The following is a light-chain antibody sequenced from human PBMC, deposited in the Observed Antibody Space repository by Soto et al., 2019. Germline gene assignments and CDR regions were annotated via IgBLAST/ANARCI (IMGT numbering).Light chain of an antibody. CDR1: QSVSTRY. J-gene: IGKJ2*01. V-gene: IGKV3-20*01. CDR3: HQFRSSPPAFT. Sequence: ESMLTQSPGTLSLSPGERATLSCRASQSVSTRYLAWYQQKPGQAPRLLIYGASIRATGIPDRFSGSGSGTDITLTISRLEPEDFAVYYCHQFRSSPPAFTFGQGTKLEI. CDR2: GAS.